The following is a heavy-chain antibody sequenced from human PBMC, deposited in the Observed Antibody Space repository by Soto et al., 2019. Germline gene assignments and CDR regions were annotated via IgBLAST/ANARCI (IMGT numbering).Heavy chain of an antibody. J-gene: IGHJ4*02. Sequence: QVQLQESGPGLVKPSETLSLTCTVYGGSISGSYWSWIRQPPGKGLEWIGYIYYSGSTNYNPSLKSRVTISVYTSKTQFSLKLSSVTSAHTALYYRARNSRSTVTMFDYWGQGTLVTVSS. CDR1: GGSISGSY. D-gene: IGHD4-17*01. CDR2: IYYSGST. V-gene: IGHV4-59*01. CDR3: ARNSRSTVTMFDY.